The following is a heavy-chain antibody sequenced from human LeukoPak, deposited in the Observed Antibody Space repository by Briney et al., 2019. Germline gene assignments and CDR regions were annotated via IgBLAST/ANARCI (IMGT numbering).Heavy chain of an antibody. V-gene: IGHV3-48*03. CDR2: ISSGGSAI. CDR1: GFTFSSYE. CDR3: ARDPISRGYGDYPPPHDY. Sequence: GGSLRLSCAASGFTFSSYEMHWVRQAPGKGLEWVSYISSGGSAIYYADSVKGRFTISRDNAKNSLYLQMNSLRAEDTAVYYCARDPISRGYGDYPPPHDYWGQGTLVTVSS. D-gene: IGHD4-17*01. J-gene: IGHJ4*02.